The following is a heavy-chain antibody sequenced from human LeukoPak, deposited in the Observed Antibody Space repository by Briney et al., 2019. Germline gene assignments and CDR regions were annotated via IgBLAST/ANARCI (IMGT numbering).Heavy chain of an antibody. CDR2: ISGSGDST. J-gene: IGHJ4*02. CDR3: AKDPKTAAEMVYFDC. D-gene: IGHD6-13*01. Sequence: GGSLRLSCAASGFTFSSYALSWVRQAPGKGPEWVSVISGSGDSTYYADSVKGRFTISRDNSRNTLYLQMNSLRAEDTAVYYCAKDPKTAAEMVYFDCWGQGTLVTVSS. CDR1: GFTFSSYA. V-gene: IGHV3-23*01.